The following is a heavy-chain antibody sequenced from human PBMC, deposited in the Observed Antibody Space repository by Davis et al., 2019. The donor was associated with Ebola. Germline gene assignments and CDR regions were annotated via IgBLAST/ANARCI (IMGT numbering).Heavy chain of an antibody. CDR3: TRGDGSGSYLAY. J-gene: IGHJ4*02. Sequence: PGGSLRLSCAASGFTFSSYDIHWVRQATGKGLEWVSAIGTAGDTYYAGSVKGRFTISRENAKNSLYLQMNSLRAGDTAVYYCTRGDGSGSYLAYWGQGTLVTVSS. CDR2: IGTAGDT. D-gene: IGHD3-10*01. V-gene: IGHV3-13*01. CDR1: GFTFSSYD.